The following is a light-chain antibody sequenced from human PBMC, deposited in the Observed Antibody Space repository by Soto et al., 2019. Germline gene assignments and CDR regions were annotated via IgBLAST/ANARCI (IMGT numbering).Light chain of an antibody. Sequence: EIVMTQSPATLFVSPGEGATLSCRASQSVSSNLAWYQQRPGQAPRLLIYGASTRATGIPARFSGSGSGTAFTLTISSLQSEDFAVYYCQQYYNSPPWTFGQGTRVEIK. V-gene: IGKV3-15*01. CDR3: QQYYNSPPWT. CDR1: QSVSSN. J-gene: IGKJ1*01. CDR2: GAS.